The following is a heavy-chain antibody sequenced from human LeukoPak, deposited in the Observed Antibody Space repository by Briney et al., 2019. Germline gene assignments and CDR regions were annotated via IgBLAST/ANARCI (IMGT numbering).Heavy chain of an antibody. Sequence: SETLSLTCTVSGGSISSGGYYWSWIRQHPGKGLEWIGYIYYSGSTYYNPSLKSRVTISVDTSKNQFSLKLSSVTAADTAVYYCARVYYYDSSGGCWFDPWGQGTLVTVSS. V-gene: IGHV4-31*03. CDR3: ARVYYYDSSGGCWFDP. CDR1: GGSISSGGYY. D-gene: IGHD3-22*01. J-gene: IGHJ5*02. CDR2: IYYSGST.